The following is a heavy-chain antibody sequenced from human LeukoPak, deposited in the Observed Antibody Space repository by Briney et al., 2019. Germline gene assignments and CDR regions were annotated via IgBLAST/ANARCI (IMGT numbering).Heavy chain of an antibody. Sequence: PSDTLSLPCTVSGGSISSYYGSGIRQPAGKGLEGIGRIYTSGSTNYNPSLKSRVTMSVDTSKNQFPLKLSSVTAADKAVYYCASLGVNWFDPWGHGTLVTVSS. CDR2: IYTSGST. D-gene: IGHD7-27*01. CDR1: GGSISSYY. V-gene: IGHV4-4*07. CDR3: ASLGVNWFDP. J-gene: IGHJ5*02.